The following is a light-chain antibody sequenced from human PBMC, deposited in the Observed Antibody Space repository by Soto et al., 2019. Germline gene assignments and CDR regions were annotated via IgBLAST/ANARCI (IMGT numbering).Light chain of an antibody. CDR2: GAS. V-gene: IGKV3-20*01. CDR3: HQYGSSPRT. Sequence: EIVLTQSPGTLSLSPGERATLSCRASRSVAKNFLAWYQQTPGQAPSLLIYGASSRAAVIPDMFSGSGSGRDFTLTISRLEPEDVAVYLCHQYGSSPRTFGGGTKVEIK. CDR1: RSVAKNF. J-gene: IGKJ4*01.